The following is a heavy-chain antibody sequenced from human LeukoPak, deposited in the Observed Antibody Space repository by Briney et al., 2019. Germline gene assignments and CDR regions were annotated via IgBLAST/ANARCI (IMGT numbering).Heavy chain of an antibody. J-gene: IGHJ6*03. CDR2: ISGSSSHT. Sequence: GGSLRLSCAASGFTFSIYAMSWVRQAPGKGLEWVSGISGSSSHTMDADSVRGRFTISRDNTRNTLYLHMNNVRAEDTALYYCAKVTGYCSGGSCYYYYYYMDVWGKGTTVTVSS. CDR3: AKVTGYCSGGSCYYYYYYMDV. V-gene: IGHV3-23*01. D-gene: IGHD2-15*01. CDR1: GFTFSIYA.